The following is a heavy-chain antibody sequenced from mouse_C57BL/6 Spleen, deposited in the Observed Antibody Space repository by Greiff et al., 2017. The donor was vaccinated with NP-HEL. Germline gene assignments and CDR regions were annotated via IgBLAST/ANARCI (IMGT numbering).Heavy chain of an antibody. V-gene: IGHV1-80*01. CDR2: IYPGDGDT. CDR1: GYAFSSYW. D-gene: IGHD1-1*01. J-gene: IGHJ4*01. Sequence: QVQLQQSGAELVKPGASVKISCKASGYAFSSYWMNWVKQRPGKGLEWIGQIYPGDGDTNYNGKFKGKATLTADKSSSTAYMQLSSLTSEDSAVYFCARRCSYYGSSYGAMDYWGQGTSVTVSS. CDR3: ARRCSYYGSSYGAMDY.